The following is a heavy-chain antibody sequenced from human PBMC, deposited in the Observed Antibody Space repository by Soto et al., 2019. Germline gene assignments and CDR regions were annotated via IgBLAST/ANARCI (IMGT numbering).Heavy chain of an antibody. CDR1: GGTFSSYA. CDR2: IIPIFGTA. CDR3: ARADGSGSYYSILPNWFDP. D-gene: IGHD3-10*01. V-gene: IGHV1-69*13. Sequence: RASVKVSCKASGGTFSSYAISWVRQAPGQGLEWMGGIIPIFGTANYAQKFQGRVTITADESTSTAYMELSSLRSEDTAVYYCARADGSGSYYSILPNWFDPWGQGTLVTVSS. J-gene: IGHJ5*02.